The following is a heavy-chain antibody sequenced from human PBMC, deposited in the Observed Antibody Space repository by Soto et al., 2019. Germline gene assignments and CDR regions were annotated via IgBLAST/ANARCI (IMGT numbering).Heavy chain of an antibody. V-gene: IGHV4-31*03. CDR1: GGSISSGGYY. D-gene: IGHD5-12*01. J-gene: IGHJ4*02. CDR2: IYYSGTT. CDR3: AWADGYNFDY. Sequence: QVQLQESGPGMVKPSQTLSLTCTVSGGSISSGGYYWSWIRQHPGKGLEWIGYIYYSGTTYYNPSLNSRVALSVDPSKDQFSMNLSSVTAADRGVYYGAWADGYNFDYWGQGTLVTVSS.